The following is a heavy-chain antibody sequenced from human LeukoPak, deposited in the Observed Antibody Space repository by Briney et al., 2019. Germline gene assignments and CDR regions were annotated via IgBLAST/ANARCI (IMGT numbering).Heavy chain of an antibody. Sequence: GGSLRLSCAASGFTFSDYYMSWIRQAPGKGLEWVSYISSSGSTIYYVDSVKGRFTISRDNAKNSLYLQMNSLRAEDTAVYYCASGLKVGAYRWGAFDIWGQGTMVAVSS. CDR3: ASGLKVGAYRWGAFDI. CDR2: ISSSGSTI. CDR1: GFTFSDYY. D-gene: IGHD1-26*01. J-gene: IGHJ3*02. V-gene: IGHV3-11*01.